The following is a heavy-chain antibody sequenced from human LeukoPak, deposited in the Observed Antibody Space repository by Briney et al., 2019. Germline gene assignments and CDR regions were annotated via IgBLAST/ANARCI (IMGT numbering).Heavy chain of an antibody. V-gene: IGHV3-23*01. D-gene: IGHD5-12*01. J-gene: IGHJ5*02. CDR2: ISGSGGST. CDR1: GFTLSNHG. Sequence: GGSLRLSCEASGFTLSNHGMSWVRQAPGKGLEWVSGISGSGGSTYYADSVKGRFTISRDNFRNTLYLQMNSLRAEDTALYYCAKVWEARLEMIVATFGTNWFDPWGQGTLVTVSS. CDR3: AKVWEARLEMIVATFGTNWFDP.